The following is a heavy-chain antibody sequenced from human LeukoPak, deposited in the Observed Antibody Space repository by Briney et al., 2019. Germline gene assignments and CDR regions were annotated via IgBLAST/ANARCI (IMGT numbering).Heavy chain of an antibody. Sequence: ASVRVSCKASGYTFNNYGISWVRQAPGQGLEWMGWISAYNGNTNYAQKLQGRVTMTTDTSTSTAYMGLRSLRSDDTAVYYCARGRRLGVNWFDPWGQGTLVTVSS. J-gene: IGHJ5*02. V-gene: IGHV1-18*01. CDR1: GYTFNNYG. CDR3: ARGRRLGVNWFDP. D-gene: IGHD3-16*01. CDR2: ISAYNGNT.